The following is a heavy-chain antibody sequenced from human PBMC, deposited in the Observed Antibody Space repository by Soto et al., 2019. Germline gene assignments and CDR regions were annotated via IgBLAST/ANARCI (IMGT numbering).Heavy chain of an antibody. V-gene: IGHV3-23*01. J-gene: IGHJ4*02. D-gene: IGHD5-12*01. Sequence: GSLRSSCAASGFTFSSYAMSWVRQAPGKGREWVSAIRGSGGGAYYGESVKGRFSISRDNSKNTLYLQMNTLTADDTAVYYCAKDIRGWLFDYWGQGTQVTVSS. CDR1: GFTFSSYA. CDR3: AKDIRGWLFDY. CDR2: IRGSGGGA.